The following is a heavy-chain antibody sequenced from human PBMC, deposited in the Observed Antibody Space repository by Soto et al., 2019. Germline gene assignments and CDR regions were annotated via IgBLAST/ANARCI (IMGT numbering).Heavy chain of an antibody. V-gene: IGHV3-23*01. CDR1: GFTFSSYA. D-gene: IGHD3-3*01. CDR2: ISGSGDNT. Sequence: EVQLLESGGGLVQPGGSLRLSCAASGFTFSSYALNWVRQAPGKGLEWVSVISGSGDNTYYADSVKGRFTISRDNSKNTLYLQMNSLRAEYTAVYYCAKDLGTDDFWSAYYTYYYMDVWGTGTTVTVSS. J-gene: IGHJ6*03. CDR3: AKDLGTDDFWSAYYTYYYMDV.